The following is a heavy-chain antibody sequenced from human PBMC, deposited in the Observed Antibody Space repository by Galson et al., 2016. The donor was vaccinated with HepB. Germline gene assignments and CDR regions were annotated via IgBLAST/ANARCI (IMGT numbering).Heavy chain of an antibody. CDR1: GFTFTSYS. CDR3: ARDPLGYSYALVRYFDY. Sequence: SLRLSCAASGFTFTSYSMNWVRQVPGKGLEWVSYIGSSPGTVYCADSVKGRFTISRDNAKNSLYLQMNSLRDEETAVYYCARDPLGYSYALVRYFDYWGQGTLVTVSS. V-gene: IGHV3-48*02. D-gene: IGHD5-18*01. J-gene: IGHJ4*02. CDR2: IGSSPGTV.